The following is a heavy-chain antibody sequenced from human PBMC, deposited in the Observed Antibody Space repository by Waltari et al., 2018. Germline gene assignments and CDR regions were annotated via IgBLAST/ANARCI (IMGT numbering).Heavy chain of an antibody. D-gene: IGHD1-26*01. Sequence: QVQLVESGGGVVQPGRSLRLSCAASGFTFSRYAMHWVRQAPGKGLEWVAVISYDGSNKYYADSVKGRFTISRDNSKNTLYLQMNSLRAEDTAVYYCASLLVGATPWGQGTLVTVSS. V-gene: IGHV3-30-3*01. CDR2: ISYDGSNK. CDR3: ASLLVGATP. CDR1: GFTFSRYA. J-gene: IGHJ5*02.